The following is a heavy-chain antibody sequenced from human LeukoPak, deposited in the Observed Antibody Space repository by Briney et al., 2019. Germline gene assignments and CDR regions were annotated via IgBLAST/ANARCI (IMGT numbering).Heavy chain of an antibody. J-gene: IGHJ6*03. Sequence: SETLSLTCTVSGGSISSGDYYRSWIRQPPGKGLEWIGYIYYSGSTYYNPSLKSRVTISVDTSKNQFSLKLSSVIAADTAVYYCARGAFDCSSTSCYLYYYYMDVWGKGTTVTVSS. V-gene: IGHV4-30-4*08. CDR3: ARGAFDCSSTSCYLYYYYMDV. CDR1: GGSISSGDYY. D-gene: IGHD2-2*01. CDR2: IYYSGST.